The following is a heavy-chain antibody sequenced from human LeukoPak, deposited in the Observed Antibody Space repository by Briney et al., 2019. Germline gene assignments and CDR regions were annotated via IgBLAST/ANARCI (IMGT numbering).Heavy chain of an antibody. CDR1: GGTFSSYA. Sequence: SVKVSCKASGGTFSSYAISWVRQAPGQGLEWMGGIIPIFGTANYAQKFQGRVTITADTSTSTAYMELRSLRSDDTAVYYCTRVGITMGANYYMDVWGKGTTVTISS. CDR3: TRVGITMGANYYMDV. CDR2: IIPIFGTA. J-gene: IGHJ6*03. V-gene: IGHV1-69*06. D-gene: IGHD3-10*01.